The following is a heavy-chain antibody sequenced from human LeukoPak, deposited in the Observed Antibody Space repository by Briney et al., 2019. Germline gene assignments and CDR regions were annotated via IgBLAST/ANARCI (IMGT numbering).Heavy chain of an antibody. J-gene: IGHJ6*02. CDR2: ISYDGSNK. D-gene: IGHD4-11*01. V-gene: IGHV3-30*18. CDR3: ANNADYREIDYYYYYGMDV. Sequence: GRSLRLSCAASGFTFSSYGMHWVRQAPGKGLEWVAVISYDGSNKYYADSVKGRFTISRDNSKNTLYMQMNSLRAEDTAVYYCANNADYREIDYYYYYGMDVWGQGTTVTVSS. CDR1: GFTFSSYG.